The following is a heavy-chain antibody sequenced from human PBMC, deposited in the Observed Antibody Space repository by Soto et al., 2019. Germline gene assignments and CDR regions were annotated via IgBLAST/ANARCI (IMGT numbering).Heavy chain of an antibody. V-gene: IGHV4-39*02. CDR1: GGSINSSNYY. D-gene: IGHD6-19*01. CDR2: FYHTGSL. CDR3: ARCAMTVAGPYYYAMDV. J-gene: IGHJ6*02. Sequence: SETLSLTCTISGGSINSSNYYWGWVRQPPGKGLEWIGFFYHTGSLYYNPSLKSRVTISSDTSKSHLSLRLRSVTATDAGVYYCARCAMTVAGPYYYAMDVWGLGTTVTVSS.